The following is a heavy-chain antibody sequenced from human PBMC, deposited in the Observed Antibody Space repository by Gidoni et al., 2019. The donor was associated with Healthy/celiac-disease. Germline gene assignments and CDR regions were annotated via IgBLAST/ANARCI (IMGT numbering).Heavy chain of an antibody. CDR3: ARGGEDYYDSSGYLDAFDI. V-gene: IGHV3-30*19. D-gene: IGHD3-22*01. J-gene: IGHJ3*02. Sequence: QVQLVESGGGVVQPWRSLRLSCAASGFTFSSYGMHWVRQAPGKGLEWVAVISYDGSNKYYADSVKGRFTISRDNSKNTLYLQMNSLRAEDTAVYYCARGGEDYYDSSGYLDAFDIWGQGTMVTVSS. CDR1: GFTFSSYG. CDR2: ISYDGSNK.